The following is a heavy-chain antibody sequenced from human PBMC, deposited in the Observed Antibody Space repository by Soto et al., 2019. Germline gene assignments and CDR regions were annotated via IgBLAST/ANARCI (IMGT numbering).Heavy chain of an antibody. V-gene: IGHV3-74*01. CDR3: VRDNGGY. J-gene: IGHJ4*02. Sequence: AQVVESGGGLVQPGGSLRLSCAASGFTFNRYPLYWVRQAAGKGLVWVSRINSDGSGFYADSVKGRFTISRDNAKDTLYLQMNSLRVEDTAVYFCVRDNGGYWGQGTLVTVSS. CDR1: GFTFNRYP. D-gene: IGHD2-8*01. CDR2: INSDGSG.